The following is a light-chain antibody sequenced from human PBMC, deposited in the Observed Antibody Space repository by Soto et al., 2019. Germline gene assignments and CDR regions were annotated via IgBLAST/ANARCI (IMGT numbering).Light chain of an antibody. J-gene: IGKJ2*01. CDR3: QQYYAYSYT. CDR2: RAA. Sequence: IQMTQSPSTVSASVGDRVTITCRARQAVNSWVAWYQHKSGKAPKLLIYRAATLENGVPSRFSGSGSETEFTLTISGLQPDDSGTYYCQQYYAYSYTFGHGTKVEIK. CDR1: QAVNSW. V-gene: IGKV1-5*03.